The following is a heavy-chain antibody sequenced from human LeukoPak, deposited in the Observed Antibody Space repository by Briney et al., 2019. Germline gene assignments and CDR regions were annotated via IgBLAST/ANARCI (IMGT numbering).Heavy chain of an antibody. V-gene: IGHV1-69*05. CDR3: ARDPHYGGNSPYFFDY. D-gene: IGHD4-23*01. CDR1: GGTFSSYA. Sequence: SVKVSCKASGGTFSSYAISWVRQAPGQGLEWMGRIIPIFGTANYAQKFQGRVTITTDESTSTAYMELSSLRSKDTAVYYCARDPHYGGNSPYFFDYWGQGTLVTVSS. CDR2: IIPIFGTA. J-gene: IGHJ4*02.